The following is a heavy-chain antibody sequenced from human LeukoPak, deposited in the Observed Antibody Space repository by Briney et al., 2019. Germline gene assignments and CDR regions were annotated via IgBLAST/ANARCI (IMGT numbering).Heavy chain of an antibody. CDR1: GGTFSSYA. CDR2: IIPIFGTA. Sequence: ASVKVSCKASGGTFSSYAISWVRQAPGQGLEWMGGIIPIFGTANYAQKFQGRVTITADESTSTAYMELSSLRSEDTAVYHCARVSEGVDTAQDYYYYGMDVWGQGTTVTVSS. V-gene: IGHV1-69*13. D-gene: IGHD5-18*01. CDR3: ARVSEGVDTAQDYYYYGMDV. J-gene: IGHJ6*02.